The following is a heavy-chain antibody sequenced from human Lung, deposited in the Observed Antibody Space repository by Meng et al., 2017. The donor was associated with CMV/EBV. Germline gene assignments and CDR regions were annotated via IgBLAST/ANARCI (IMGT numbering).Heavy chain of an antibody. Sequence: YSWSSILQPPVKGLECIRNVFHRGSPYSRPSLKTQYNPSLKSRVTISLATYTNQFSLTVNSATAADTAVYYCARREATDMVVSLFDYWGQGRLVTVSS. J-gene: IGHJ4*02. CDR2: VFHRGSP. CDR3: ARREATDMVVSLFDY. CDR1: YS. D-gene: IGHD2-8*02. V-gene: IGHV4-38-2*01.